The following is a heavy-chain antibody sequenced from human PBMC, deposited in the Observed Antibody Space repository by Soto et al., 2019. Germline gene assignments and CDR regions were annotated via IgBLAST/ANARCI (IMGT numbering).Heavy chain of an antibody. Sequence: ASGKVSCKASGYTFTSYGIHWVRQAPRQRLEWMGWINAANGDTKYSPKFQGRVTITRDTSASTAYMELSRLRSEDTAVYYCVRRHVSATGIDWFDPWGQGTLVTSPQ. CDR2: INAANGDT. D-gene: IGHD6-13*01. J-gene: IGHJ5*02. CDR3: VRRHVSATGIDWFDP. V-gene: IGHV1-3*01. CDR1: GYTFTSYG.